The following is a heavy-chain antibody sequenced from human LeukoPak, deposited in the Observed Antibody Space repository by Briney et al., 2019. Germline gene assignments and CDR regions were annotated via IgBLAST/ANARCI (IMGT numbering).Heavy chain of an antibody. CDR1: GGFLSGFY. CDR3: ARADTKMAQFFFDT. J-gene: IGHJ4*02. CDR2: IHYSGST. Sequence: SETLSLTCSVSGGFLSGFYWGWIRQPPGEGLEYIAYIHYSGSTNYNPSLKSRVTISVDRSMNQFSLTLTSATAADTAVYYCARADTKMAQFFFDTWGPGTPLTVSS. V-gene: IGHV4-59*01. D-gene: IGHD5-18*01.